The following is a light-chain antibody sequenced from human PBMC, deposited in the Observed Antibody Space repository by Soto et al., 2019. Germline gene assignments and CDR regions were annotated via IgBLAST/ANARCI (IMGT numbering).Light chain of an antibody. V-gene: IGKV3-11*01. CDR2: DVF. Sequence: EIVLTQSAAALSLSPGERATLSCRASQSVNNYLAWYQQKPGQAPRLLIYDVFNRATGIPARFSGSGSGTDFTLTIRSLEPEDFAVYFCQQRNDWPTFGQGTKVDIK. J-gene: IGKJ1*01. CDR3: QQRNDWPT. CDR1: QSVNNY.